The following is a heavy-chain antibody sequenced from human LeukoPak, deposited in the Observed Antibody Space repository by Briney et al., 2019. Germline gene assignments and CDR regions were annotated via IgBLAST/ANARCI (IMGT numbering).Heavy chain of an antibody. CDR1: GYTFTTYT. Sequence: ASVKVSCKASGYTFTTYTMHWVRQAPGQRFEWTGWINAGNGYTKYSQKFQDRVTITRHTSASTAYMELSSLGSEDTAVYYCAREGGSDGYNSNFYYWGQGTLVTVSS. CDR2: INAGNGYT. J-gene: IGHJ4*02. CDR3: AREGGSDGYNSNFYY. D-gene: IGHD5-24*01. V-gene: IGHV1-3*01.